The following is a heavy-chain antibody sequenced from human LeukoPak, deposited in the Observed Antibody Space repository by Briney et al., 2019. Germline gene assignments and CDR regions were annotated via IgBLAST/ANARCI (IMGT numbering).Heavy chain of an antibody. CDR3: ARGRPHGNDY. V-gene: IGHV3-74*01. D-gene: IGHD4-23*01. Sequence: GGSLRLSCAASGFTFSSYWMNWVRQAPGKGLVWVSRIASDGSSTTYADSVKGQFSISRDNAKNTLYLQMNSLRVEDTAVYYCARGRPHGNDYWGQGTLVTVSS. J-gene: IGHJ4*02. CDR2: IASDGSST. CDR1: GFTFSSYW.